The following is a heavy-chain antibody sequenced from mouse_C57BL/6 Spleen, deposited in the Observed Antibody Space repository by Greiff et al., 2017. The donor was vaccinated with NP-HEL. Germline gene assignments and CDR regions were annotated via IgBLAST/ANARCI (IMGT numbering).Heavy chain of an antibody. CDR1: GFNIKNTY. Sequence: EVQLKQSVAELVRPGASVKLSCTASGFNIKNTYMHWVKQRPEQGLEWIGRIDPANGNTKYAPKFQGKATITADTSSNTAYLQLSSLTSEDTAIYYCARTSNYGCSWFAYWGQGTLVTVSA. CDR2: IDPANGNT. CDR3: ARTSNYGCSWFAY. J-gene: IGHJ3*01. V-gene: IGHV14-3*01. D-gene: IGHD2-5*01.